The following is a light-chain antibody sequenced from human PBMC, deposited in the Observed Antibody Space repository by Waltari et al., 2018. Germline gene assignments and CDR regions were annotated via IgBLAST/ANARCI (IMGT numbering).Light chain of an antibody. J-gene: IGKJ1*01. Sequence: SCRASQSVTNYLAWYQQKPGQVPRVLIYSASNRATGVPARFSGSGSGTDFTLTISSLEPEDFAVYYCQQRSNWPRTFGQGTKVGVK. CDR2: SAS. CDR3: QQRSNWPRT. V-gene: IGKV3-11*01. CDR1: QSVTNY.